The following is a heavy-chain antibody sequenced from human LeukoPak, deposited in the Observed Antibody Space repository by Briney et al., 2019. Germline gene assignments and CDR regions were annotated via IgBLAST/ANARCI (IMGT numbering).Heavy chain of an antibody. CDR1: GFTFSSYG. V-gene: IGHV3-30*18. CDR3: AKDRGYSSSWYVFGY. D-gene: IGHD6-13*01. J-gene: IGHJ4*02. CDR2: ISDDGSNK. Sequence: GRSLRLSCAASGFTFSSYGMHWVRQAPGKGLEWVAVISDDGSNKYYGDSVKGRFTISRDNSKNTLYLRMNSLRAEDTAVYYCAKDRGYSSSWYVFGYWGQGTLVTVSS.